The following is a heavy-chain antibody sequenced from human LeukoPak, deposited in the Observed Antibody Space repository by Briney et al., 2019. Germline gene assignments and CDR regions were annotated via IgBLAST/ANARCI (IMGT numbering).Heavy chain of an antibody. D-gene: IGHD1-14*01. V-gene: IGHV3-48*02. CDR3: ARDRTNNY. J-gene: IGHJ4*02. CDR1: GFTFSSFA. Sequence: AGGSLRLSCAASGFTFSSFAMSWVRQAPGKGLEWVSYINHNGEAIYYADSVKGRFTISRDNANNSLYLQMNSLRDEDTAVYYCARDRTNNYWGQGTLVTVSS. CDR2: INHNGEAI.